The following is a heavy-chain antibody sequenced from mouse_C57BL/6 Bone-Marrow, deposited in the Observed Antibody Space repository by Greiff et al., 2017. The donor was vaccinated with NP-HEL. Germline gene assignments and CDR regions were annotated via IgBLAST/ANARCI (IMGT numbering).Heavy chain of an antibody. CDR2: IDPNSGGT. J-gene: IGHJ1*03. V-gene: IGHV1-62-3*01. CDR3: ARRVYYYGSSYVYWYFDV. Sequence: VQLQQPGAELVKPGASVKLSCKASGYTFTSYWMHWVKQRPGRGLEWIGRIDPNSGGTKYNEKFKSKATLTVDTSSSTAYMQLSSLTSEDSAVYYCARRVYYYGSSYVYWYFDVWGTGTTVTVSS. D-gene: IGHD1-1*01. CDR1: GYTFTSYW.